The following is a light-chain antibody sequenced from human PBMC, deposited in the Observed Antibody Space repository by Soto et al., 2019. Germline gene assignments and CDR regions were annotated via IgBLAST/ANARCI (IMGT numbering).Light chain of an antibody. J-gene: IGKJ2*01. CDR2: KAS. V-gene: IGKV1-5*03. CDR1: QSISSR. CDR3: QQYNSYPYT. Sequence: DIQMTQSPSTLSASVGDRVTITCRASQSISSRLAWYQQKPGKAPKVLIYKASSLEGGVPSRFSGSGSGTEFTLTISSLQPDDFATYYCQQYNSYPYTFGQGTKVEIK.